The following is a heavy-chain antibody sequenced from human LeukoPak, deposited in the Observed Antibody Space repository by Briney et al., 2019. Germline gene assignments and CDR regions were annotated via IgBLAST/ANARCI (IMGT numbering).Heavy chain of an antibody. CDR2: IAGYNGNT. CDR1: GYTFTTYG. V-gene: IGHV1-18*01. Sequence: ASVKVSCKTSGYTFTTYGIAWVRQAPGQGLEWMGWIAGYNGNTNYAQRFQGRVTMTTDTSTSTAYLELRSLRSDDTAIYYCARGPRSNEYWGQGTLVTVSP. J-gene: IGHJ4*02. CDR3: ARGPRSNEY.